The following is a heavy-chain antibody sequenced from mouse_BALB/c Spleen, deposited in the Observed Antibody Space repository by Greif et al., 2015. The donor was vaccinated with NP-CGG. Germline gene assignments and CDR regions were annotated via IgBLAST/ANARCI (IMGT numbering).Heavy chain of an antibody. CDR1: GFTFSDYG. J-gene: IGHJ2*01. Sequence: EVKLMESGGGLVQPGGSRKLSCAASGFTFSDYGMAWVRQAPGKEPEWVAFISNLAYSIYYADTVTGRFTISRENAKNTLYLEMSSLRSEDTAMYYCARDYYGSSYYFDYWGQGTTLTVSS. CDR2: ISNLAYSI. D-gene: IGHD1-1*01. V-gene: IGHV5-15*02. CDR3: ARDYYGSSYYFDY.